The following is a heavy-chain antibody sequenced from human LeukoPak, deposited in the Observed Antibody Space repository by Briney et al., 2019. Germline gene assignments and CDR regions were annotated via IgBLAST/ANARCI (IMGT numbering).Heavy chain of an antibody. J-gene: IGHJ5*02. D-gene: IGHD3-16*01. CDR3: ARHYGP. CDR1: GGSFSGYY. CDR2: VNHSGSI. V-gene: IGHV4-34*01. Sequence: SETLSLTCAVYGGSFSGYYWSWIRQPPGKGLEWIGEVNHSGSINYNPSLKSRVTISVDTSKNQFSLKLNSVTAADTAVYYCARHYGPWGQGTLVTVSS.